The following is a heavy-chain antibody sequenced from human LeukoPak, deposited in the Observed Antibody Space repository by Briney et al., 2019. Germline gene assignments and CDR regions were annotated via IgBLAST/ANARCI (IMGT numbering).Heavy chain of an antibody. V-gene: IGHV1-46*01. CDR3: ARSRLNYDILTGYYS. Sequence: ASVKVSCKASGYTFTTYYIHWVRQAPGQGLEWMGIINPAGGTTTYSQKFQGRVFMTRDTSTNTIYMELNSLRSEDTAVFYCARSRLNYDILTGYYSWGQGTLVTVSS. CDR1: GYTFTTYY. CDR2: INPAGGTT. J-gene: IGHJ5*02. D-gene: IGHD3-9*01.